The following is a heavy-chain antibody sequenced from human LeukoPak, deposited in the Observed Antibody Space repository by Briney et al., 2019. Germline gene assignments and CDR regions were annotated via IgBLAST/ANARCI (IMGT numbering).Heavy chain of an antibody. Sequence: GGSLRLSCAASGFTFSDYYMSWIRQAPGKGLEWVSYISSSGSTIYYADSVKGRFTISRDNAKNSLYLQMNSLRAEDAAVYYCARTEIAARRLDYWGQGTLVTVSS. J-gene: IGHJ4*02. D-gene: IGHD6-6*01. CDR2: ISSSGSTI. CDR1: GFTFSDYY. CDR3: ARTEIAARRLDY. V-gene: IGHV3-11*04.